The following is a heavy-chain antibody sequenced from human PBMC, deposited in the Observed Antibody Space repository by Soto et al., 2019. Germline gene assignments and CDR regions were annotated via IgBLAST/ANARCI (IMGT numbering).Heavy chain of an antibody. CDR1: GYTFTTYY. CDR3: ARVRCFNGLCHTADYGMDV. Sequence: ASVKVSSKASGYTFTTYYMHWVRQAPGEGLEWMGLINPSDGSTTYAQKFQGRVSITADESTDTVYMELSRLRSEDTAVYFCARVRCFNGLCHTADYGMDVWGQGTTVTVSS. J-gene: IGHJ6*02. D-gene: IGHD2-8*01. V-gene: IGHV1-46*01. CDR2: INPSDGST.